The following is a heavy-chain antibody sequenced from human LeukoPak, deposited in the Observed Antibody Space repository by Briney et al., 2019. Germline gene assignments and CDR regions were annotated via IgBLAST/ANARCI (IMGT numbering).Heavy chain of an antibody. J-gene: IGHJ5*02. CDR1: GYTFTGYY. CDR3: AREDGIAAADNNWFDP. Sequence: ASVKVSCKASGYTFTGYYMHWVRQAPGQGLEWMGWINPNSGGTNYAQKFQGRVTMTRDTSISTAYMELSRLRSDDTAVYYCAREDGIAAADNNWFDPWGQGTLVTVSS. V-gene: IGHV1-2*02. D-gene: IGHD6-13*01. CDR2: INPNSGGT.